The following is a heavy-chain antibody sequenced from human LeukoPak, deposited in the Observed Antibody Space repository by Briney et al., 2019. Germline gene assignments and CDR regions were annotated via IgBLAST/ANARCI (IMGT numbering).Heavy chain of an antibody. CDR2: VSESGGGT. J-gene: IGHJ4*02. CDR1: GFSFSSYA. V-gene: IGHV3-23*01. CDR3: AKGKVNHLGALDF. D-gene: IGHD1-26*01. Sequence: GGSLRLSCAASGFSFSSYAMSWVRQAPGKGLEWVSSVSESGGGTYYADSVMGPFIISRDNSRKTFHLQMDSLRADDTAIYYCAKGKVNHLGALDFWGQGTLVTVSS.